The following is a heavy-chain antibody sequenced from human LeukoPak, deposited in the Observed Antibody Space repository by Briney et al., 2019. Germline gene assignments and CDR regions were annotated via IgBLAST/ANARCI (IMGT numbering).Heavy chain of an antibody. D-gene: IGHD2-21*02. V-gene: IGHV3-23*01. CDR2: ISGSGGST. CDR1: GFTFSSYA. J-gene: IGHJ4*02. CDR3: AKNILWWGLSDRIDY. Sequence: GGSLRLSCAASGFTFSSYAMSWVRQAPGKGLEWVSAISGSGGSTYYADSVKGRFTISRDNSKNTLYLQMNSLRAEDTAVYYCAKNILWWGLSDRIDYWGQGTLVTVSS.